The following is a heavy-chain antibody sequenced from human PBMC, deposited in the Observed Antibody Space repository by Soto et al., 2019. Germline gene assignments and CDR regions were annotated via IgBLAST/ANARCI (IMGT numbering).Heavy chain of an antibody. J-gene: IGHJ5*02. Sequence: SETLSLTCTVSGGSISSYYWSWIRQPPGKGLEWIGYIYYSGSTNYNPSLKSRVTISVDTSKNQFSLKLSSVTAADTAVYYCARHRGPMVRGVISNWFDPSGQGTLVTVSS. CDR1: GGSISSYY. V-gene: IGHV4-59*08. CDR3: ARHRGPMVRGVISNWFDP. D-gene: IGHD3-10*01. CDR2: IYYSGST.